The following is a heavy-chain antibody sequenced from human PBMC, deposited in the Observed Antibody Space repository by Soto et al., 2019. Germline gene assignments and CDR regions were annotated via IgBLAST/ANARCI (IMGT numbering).Heavy chain of an antibody. CDR2: IYPGDSDT. D-gene: IGHD5-12*01. CDR1: GYVFANYW. CDR3: TKGYGASHSPFDY. J-gene: IGHJ4*02. V-gene: IGHV5-51*01. Sequence: PGESLMISCKGSGYVFANYWIGWVRQMPGKGLEWMGIIYPGDSDTRYSPSFQGHVTISVDKSISTAYLQWNSLRAEDTAVYYCTKGYGASHSPFDYWGQGTQVTVSS.